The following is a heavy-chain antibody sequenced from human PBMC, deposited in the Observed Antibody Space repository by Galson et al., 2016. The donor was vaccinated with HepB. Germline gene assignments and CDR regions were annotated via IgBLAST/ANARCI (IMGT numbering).Heavy chain of an antibody. CDR3: TRPSWTHGLDS. CDR2: IKSHSAGAST. V-gene: IGHV3-15*01. D-gene: IGHD6-13*01. Sequence: SLRLSCAASGFSFINAWMSWVRQAPGKGLEWVGRIKSHSAGASTDYAAPLKGRFTISRDDSKNTLYLQIDSLKTEDTAIYYCTRPSWTHGLDSWGQGTLVTVSS. J-gene: IGHJ4*02. CDR1: GFSFINAW.